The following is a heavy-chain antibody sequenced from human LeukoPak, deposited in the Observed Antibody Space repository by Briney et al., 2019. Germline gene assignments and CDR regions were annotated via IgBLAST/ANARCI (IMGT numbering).Heavy chain of an antibody. V-gene: IGHV3-74*01. J-gene: IGHJ4*02. Sequence: TGGSLRLSCAASGFTFSNYWMHWVRQVPGKGLFWVSRINSDGSSTTYADSVKGRITISRDNAKNTLYLQMNSLRAEDTAVYYCVRDLYYRFDFRGQGTLVTVSS. CDR1: GFTFSNYW. CDR2: INSDGSST. CDR3: VRDLYYRFDF. D-gene: IGHD3-22*01.